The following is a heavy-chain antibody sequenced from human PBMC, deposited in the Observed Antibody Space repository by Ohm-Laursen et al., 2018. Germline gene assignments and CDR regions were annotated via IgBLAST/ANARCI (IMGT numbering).Heavy chain of an antibody. V-gene: IGHV4-39*01. J-gene: IGHJ4*02. D-gene: IGHD1-7*01. Sequence: PSQTLSLTCAVSGGSISSSSYYWGWIRQPPGKGLEWIGSIYYSGGTYYNPSLKSRVTISVDTSKNQFSLKLSSVTAADTAVYYCARHPLSRYNWNYATNFDYWGQGTLVTVSS. CDR2: IYYSGGT. CDR3: ARHPLSRYNWNYATNFDY. CDR1: GGSISSSSYY.